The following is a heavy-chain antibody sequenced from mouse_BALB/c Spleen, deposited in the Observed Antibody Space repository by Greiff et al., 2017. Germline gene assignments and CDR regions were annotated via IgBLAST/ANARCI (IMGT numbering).Heavy chain of an antibody. CDR1: GFTFSDYY. J-gene: IGHJ4*01. CDR2: ISDGGSYT. D-gene: IGHD2-14*01. V-gene: IGHV5-4*02. Sequence: EVKLMESGGGLVKPGGSLKLSCAASGFTFSDYYMYWVSQTPEKRLEWVATISDGGSYTYYPDSVKGRFTISRDNAKNNQYLQMSSLKSEDTAMYYCARDGGYDRYDGHWGQGTSVTVSS. CDR3: ARDGGYDRYDGH.